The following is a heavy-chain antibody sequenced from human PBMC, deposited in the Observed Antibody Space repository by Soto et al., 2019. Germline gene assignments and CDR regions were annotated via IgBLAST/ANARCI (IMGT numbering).Heavy chain of an antibody. Sequence: QLQLVQSGREVRQPGAAVRLSCKTTGYSFSSYGINWLRQAPGQGLEWMGWISGYNEDTNYAQKFQARLTMTTDTLTTTAHMDLASLTPDDTAVYFCARDRLPGTGYSDFWGAGSRWFDPWGQGTLVAVSS. CDR1: GYSFSSYG. V-gene: IGHV1-18*04. D-gene: IGHD3-3*01. CDR3: ARDRLPGTGYSDFWGAGSRWFDP. CDR2: ISGYNEDT. J-gene: IGHJ5*02.